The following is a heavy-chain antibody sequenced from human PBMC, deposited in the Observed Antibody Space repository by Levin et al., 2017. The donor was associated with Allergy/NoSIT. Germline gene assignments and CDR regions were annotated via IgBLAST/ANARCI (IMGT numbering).Heavy chain of an antibody. J-gene: IGHJ3*02. V-gene: IGHV3-23*01. CDR1: GFTFSNSA. D-gene: IGHD3-16*01. CDR3: ARALGSLDPFDI. CDR2: IRGGDGTT. Sequence: GESLKISCAASGFTFSNSAMGWVRQVPGKGLDWVSSIRGGDGTTYYADSVRGRFTISRDNSKNTLSLQMSSLRAEDTAIYFCARALGSLDPFDIWGQGTMVTVSS.